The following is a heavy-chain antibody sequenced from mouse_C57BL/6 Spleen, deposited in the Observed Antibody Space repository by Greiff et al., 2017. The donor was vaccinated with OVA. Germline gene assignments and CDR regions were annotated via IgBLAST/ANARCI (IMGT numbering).Heavy chain of an antibody. J-gene: IGHJ4*01. CDR1: GYTFTSYW. CDR3: ARSRPVAMDY. V-gene: IGHV1-69*01. Sequence: QVQLQQPGAELVMPGASVKLSCKASGYTFTSYWMHWVKQRPGQGLEWIGEIDPSDSYTNSNQKFKGKSTLTVDKSSSTAYMQLSRLTSEDAAVYYCARSRPVAMDYWGQGTSVTVSS. CDR2: IDPSDSYT.